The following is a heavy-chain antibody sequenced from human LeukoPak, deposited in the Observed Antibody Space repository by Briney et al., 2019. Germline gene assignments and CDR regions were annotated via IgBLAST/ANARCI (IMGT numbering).Heavy chain of an antibody. CDR3: ARSPPVATTGDFDY. V-gene: IGHV1-3*01. CDR1: GYTFTSYA. Sequence: GASVKVSCKASGYTFTSYAMHWVRQAPGQRLEWMGWINAGNGNTKYSQKFQGGVTITRDTSASTAYMELSSLRSEDTAVYYCARSPPVATTGDFDYWGQGTLVTVSS. CDR2: INAGNGNT. J-gene: IGHJ4*02. D-gene: IGHD5-12*01.